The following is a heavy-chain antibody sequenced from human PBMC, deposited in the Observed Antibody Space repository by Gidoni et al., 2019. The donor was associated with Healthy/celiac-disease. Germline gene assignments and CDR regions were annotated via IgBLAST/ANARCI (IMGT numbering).Heavy chain of an antibody. CDR3: ARAGEMATTGPYAFDI. V-gene: IGHV1-69*01. Sequence: QVQLVQSGAEVKKPGSSVKVSCRASRGTFRNYAIIWVRQAHGQGFVWMGGIIPIFGTANYAQKFQGRVTITADESTSTAYMELRSLRSEDTAVYYCARAGEMATTGPYAFDIWGQGTMVTVSS. D-gene: IGHD1-1*01. J-gene: IGHJ3*02. CDR1: RGTFRNYA. CDR2: IIPIFGTA.